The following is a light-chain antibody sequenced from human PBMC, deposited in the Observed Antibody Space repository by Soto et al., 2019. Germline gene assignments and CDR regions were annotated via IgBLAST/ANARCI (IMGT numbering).Light chain of an antibody. CDR1: QSVSSN. J-gene: IGKJ2*01. CDR3: QQYVTPPYT. CDR2: GAS. V-gene: IGKV3-15*01. Sequence: EIVMTQSPATLSVSPGERATLSCRASQSVSSNLAWYQQKPGQAPRLLIYGASTRATGIPARFSGSGSGTEFTLTISSLQSEDFAVYYCQQYVTPPYTFGQGIKLEI.